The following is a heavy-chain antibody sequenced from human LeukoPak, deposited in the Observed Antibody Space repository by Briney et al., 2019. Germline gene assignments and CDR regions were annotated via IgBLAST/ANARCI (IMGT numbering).Heavy chain of an antibody. D-gene: IGHD3-3*01. Sequence: PGGSLRLSCAASGFTFSSYSMNWVRQAPGKGLEWVSYISSSSSTIYYADSVKGRFTISRDNAKNSLYLQMNSLRAEDTAVYYCATTLHVGGLDYWGQGTLVTVSS. V-gene: IGHV3-48*01. CDR3: ATTLHVGGLDY. J-gene: IGHJ4*02. CDR2: ISSSSSTI. CDR1: GFTFSSYS.